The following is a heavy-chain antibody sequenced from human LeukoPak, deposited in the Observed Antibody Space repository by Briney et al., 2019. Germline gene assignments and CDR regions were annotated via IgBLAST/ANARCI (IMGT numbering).Heavy chain of an antibody. J-gene: IGHJ4*02. D-gene: IGHD4-17*01. V-gene: IGHV1-18*01. CDR1: GYTFTSYG. CDR2: ISAYNGNT. CDR3: ARVGTDGDYKGHFDY. Sequence: ASVKVSCKASGYTFTSYGISWVRQAPGQGLEWMGWISAYNGNTNYAQKLQGRVTMTTDTSTSTAYMELRSLRSDDTAVYYCARVGTDGDYKGHFDYWGQGTLVTVSS.